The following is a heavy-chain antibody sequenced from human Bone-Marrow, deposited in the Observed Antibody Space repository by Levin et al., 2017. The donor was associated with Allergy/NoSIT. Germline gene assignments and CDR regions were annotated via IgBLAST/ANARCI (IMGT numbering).Heavy chain of an antibody. CDR2: ISSSGSTI. J-gene: IGHJ2*01. CDR3: ARVREMATKGLYWYFDL. V-gene: IGHV3-11*01. D-gene: IGHD5-24*01. Sequence: LSLTCAASGFTFSDYYMSWIRQAPGKGLEWVSYISSSGSTIYYADSVKGRFTISRDNAKNSLYLQMNSLRAEDTAVYYCARVREMATKGLYWYFDLWGRGTLVTVSS. CDR1: GFTFSDYY.